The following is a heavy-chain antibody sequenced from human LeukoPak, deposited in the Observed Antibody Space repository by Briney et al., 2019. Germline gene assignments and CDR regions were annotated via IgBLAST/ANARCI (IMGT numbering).Heavy chain of an antibody. J-gene: IGHJ4*02. V-gene: IGHV3-20*04. CDR3: ARDIPDVFPYFDY. CDR2: IDWTGGST. D-gene: IGHD2-21*01. CDR1: GFTFDNYG. Sequence: GGSLRLSCAASGFTFDNYGMSWVRQAPGKGLEWVSGIDWTGGSTGYADSVKGRFTISRDNAKNSLYLQMNSLRAEDTAFYYCARDIPDVFPYFDYWGQGTLVTVSS.